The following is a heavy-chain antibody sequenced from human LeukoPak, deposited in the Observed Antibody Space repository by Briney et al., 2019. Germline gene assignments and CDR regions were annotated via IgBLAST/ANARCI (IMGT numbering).Heavy chain of an antibody. CDR3: ARIYIEIPFDP. J-gene: IGHJ5*02. D-gene: IGHD5-24*01. CDR2: IYYSGST. CDR1: GGSISSTSYY. Sequence: SETLSLTCTVSGGSISSTSYYWGWIRQPPGKGLEWIGSIYYSGSTYYNPSLKSRVTISIDTSKNQFSLKLNSVTAADTAVYYCARIYIEIPFDPWGQGTLVTVSS. V-gene: IGHV4-39*01.